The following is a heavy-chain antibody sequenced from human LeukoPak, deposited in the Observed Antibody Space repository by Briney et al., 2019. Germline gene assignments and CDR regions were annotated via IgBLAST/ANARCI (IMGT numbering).Heavy chain of an antibody. CDR3: AKWRHYDGLTAYYDSDC. CDR1: GFTFSNYA. D-gene: IGHD3-9*01. J-gene: IGHJ1*01. V-gene: IGHV3-23*01. CDR2: ITGNGGTT. Sequence: GGSLRLSCAASGFTFSNYAMSWVRQAPGKGLEWVSGITGNGGTTWYADSVKGHFTISRDNAKNTLYLQMNSLGAEDTAVYYCAKWRHYDGLTAYYDSDCWGQGTLVTVSS.